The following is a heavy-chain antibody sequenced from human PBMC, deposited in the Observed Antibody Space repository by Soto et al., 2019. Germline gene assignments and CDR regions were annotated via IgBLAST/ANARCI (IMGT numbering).Heavy chain of an antibody. Sequence: ASVKVSCKASGYTFTSYDINWVRQATGQGLEWMGWMNPNRGNTGYAQKFQGRVTMTRNTSISTAYMELSSLRSEDTAVYYCARAQRAAAGTIYYFDYWGQGTLVTVSS. J-gene: IGHJ4*02. V-gene: IGHV1-8*01. D-gene: IGHD6-13*01. CDR1: GYTFTSYD. CDR3: ARAQRAAAGTIYYFDY. CDR2: MNPNRGNT.